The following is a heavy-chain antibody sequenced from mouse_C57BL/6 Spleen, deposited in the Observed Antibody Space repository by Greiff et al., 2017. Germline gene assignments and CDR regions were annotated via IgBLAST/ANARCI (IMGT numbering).Heavy chain of an antibody. CDR2: ISDGGSYT. V-gene: IGHV5-4*01. CDR3: ARERDYDGWFAY. J-gene: IGHJ3*01. CDR1: GFTFSSYA. Sequence: EVNLVESGAGLVKPGGSLKLSCAASGFTFSSYAMSWVRQTPEKRLEWVATISDGGSYTYYPDNVKGRFTISREKAKNTLYLQLSHLKSEDTAMXYCARERDYDGWFAYWGQGTLVTVSA. D-gene: IGHD2-3*01.